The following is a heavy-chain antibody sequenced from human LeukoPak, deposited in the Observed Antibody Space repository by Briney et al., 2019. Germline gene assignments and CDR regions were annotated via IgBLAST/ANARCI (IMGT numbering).Heavy chain of an antibody. CDR3: ARETKWTRAFDI. V-gene: IGHV1-2*02. Sequence: GASVEVSCKASGYTFTGYYMHWVRQAPGQGLEWMGWINPNSGGTNYAQKFQGRVTMTRDTSISTAYMELSRLRSDDTAVYYCARETKWTRAFDIWGQGTMVTVSS. J-gene: IGHJ3*02. D-gene: IGHD2-8*01. CDR2: INPNSGGT. CDR1: GYTFTGYY.